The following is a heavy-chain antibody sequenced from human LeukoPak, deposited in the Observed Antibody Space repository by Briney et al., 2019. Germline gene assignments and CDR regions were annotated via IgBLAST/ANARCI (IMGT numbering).Heavy chain of an antibody. CDR3: ARRSKLGYYFDS. CDR1: GGSISGDY. Sequence: SETLSLTCTVSGGSISGDYWSWVRQPPGKGLEWIGYIFSSSTSTFHPSLTSRVPISVDTSRNQFSLRLSSVTAADTAVYSCARRSKLGYYFDSWGQGILVTVSS. V-gene: IGHV4-59*08. D-gene: IGHD3-16*01. J-gene: IGHJ4*02. CDR2: IFSSSTS.